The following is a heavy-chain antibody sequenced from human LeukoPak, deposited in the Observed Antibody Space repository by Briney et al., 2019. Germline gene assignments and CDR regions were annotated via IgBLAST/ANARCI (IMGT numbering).Heavy chain of an antibody. CDR2: IYYSGST. J-gene: IGHJ2*01. D-gene: IGHD4-17*01. CDR3: ARDRASDYDKNWYFDL. Sequence: SSETLSLTCTVSGGSISSYYWSWIRQPPGKGLEWIGYIYYSGSTNYNPSLKSRGTISVDTSKNQFSLKLSSVTAADTAVYYCARDRASDYDKNWYFDLWGRGTLVTVSS. CDR1: GGSISSYY. V-gene: IGHV4-59*01.